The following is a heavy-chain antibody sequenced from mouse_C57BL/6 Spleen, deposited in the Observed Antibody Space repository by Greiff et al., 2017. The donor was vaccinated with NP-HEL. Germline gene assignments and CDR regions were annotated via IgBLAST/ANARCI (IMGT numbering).Heavy chain of an antibody. CDR1: GYTFTSYW. Sequence: QVQLQQPGAELVKPGASVKMSCKASGYTFTSYWITWVKQRPGQGLEWIGDIYPGSGSTNYNEHFKSKATLTVDTSSSTAYMQLSSLTSEDSAVYYCARRGYTNYVGYAMDYWGQGTTVTVSS. CDR3: ARRGYTNYVGYAMDY. J-gene: IGHJ4*01. D-gene: IGHD2-5*01. V-gene: IGHV1-55*01. CDR2: IYPGSGST.